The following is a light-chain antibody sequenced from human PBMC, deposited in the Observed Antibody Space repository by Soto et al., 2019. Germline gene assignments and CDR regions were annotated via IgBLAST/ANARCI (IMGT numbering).Light chain of an antibody. J-gene: IGKJ1*01. V-gene: IGKV1-39*01. CDR2: AAS. Sequence: DIQMTQSPSSLSASIVYTVTITCRASQTITSYLNWYQQKPGKAPKLLIFAASSLQSGVPTRFSGSASGTHCTLTINSLQPEDFATYYCQQSYSLPLTFGQGTKVDI. CDR3: QQSYSLPLT. CDR1: QTITSY.